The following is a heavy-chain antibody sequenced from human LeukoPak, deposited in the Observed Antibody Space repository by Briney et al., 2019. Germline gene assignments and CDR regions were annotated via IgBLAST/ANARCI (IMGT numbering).Heavy chain of an antibody. J-gene: IGHJ4*02. Sequence: GGTLRLSCAASGFTFSTSGMNWVRQAPGRGLEWVSYIAIGSSPVYYADSVKGRFTSSRDNAKNSLYLQMNSLRDEDTAVYYCARPAAAAAAFCDYWGQGTLVIVSS. V-gene: IGHV3-48*02. CDR2: IAIGSSPV. CDR3: ARPAAAAAAFCDY. CDR1: GFTFSTSG. D-gene: IGHD6-25*01.